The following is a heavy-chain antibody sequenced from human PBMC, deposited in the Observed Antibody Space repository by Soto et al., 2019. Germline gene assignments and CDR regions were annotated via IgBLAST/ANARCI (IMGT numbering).Heavy chain of an antibody. CDR1: GYTFTGYY. CDR2: INPNSGGT. J-gene: IGHJ6*02. CDR3: ARGKGWLVEWDYYYGMDV. Sequence: ASVKVSCKASGYTFTGYYMHWVRQAPGQGLEWMGWINPNSGGTNYAQKFQGWVTMTRDTSISTAYMELSRLRSDDTAVYYCARGKGWLVEWDYYYGMDVWGQGTTVTVSS. D-gene: IGHD6-19*01. V-gene: IGHV1-2*04.